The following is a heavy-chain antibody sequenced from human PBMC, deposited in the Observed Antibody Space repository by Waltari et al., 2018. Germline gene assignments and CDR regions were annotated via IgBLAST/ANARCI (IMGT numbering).Heavy chain of an antibody. D-gene: IGHD3-3*01. J-gene: IGHJ3*02. CDR3: AGGATIFGVVTYDAFDI. CDR1: GGSISRYY. CDR2: IYTSGST. V-gene: IGHV4-4*07. Sequence: QVQLQESGPGLVKPSETLSLTCTVSGGSISRYYWSWIRQPAGKGLEWIGRIYTSGSTNYNPSLKSRVTMSVDTSKNQFSLKLSSVTAADTAVYYCAGGATIFGVVTYDAFDIWGQGTMVTVSS.